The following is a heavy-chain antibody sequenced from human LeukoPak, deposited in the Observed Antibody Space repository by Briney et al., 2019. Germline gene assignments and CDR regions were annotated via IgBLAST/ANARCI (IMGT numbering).Heavy chain of an antibody. J-gene: IGHJ3*02. CDR2: IFYNEGT. CDR1: SGSFRTYY. D-gene: IGHD2-2*01. CDR3: VKSNSRYQPWTLDI. Sequence: SETLSLTCTVSSGSFRTYYWSWIRQPPGKGLEWIGYIFYNEGTSYNPSLKSRVTISVDTSNNQLSLKVNSVTAADTAMYYCVKSNSRYQPWTLDIWGRGTMVTVSS. V-gene: IGHV4-59*01.